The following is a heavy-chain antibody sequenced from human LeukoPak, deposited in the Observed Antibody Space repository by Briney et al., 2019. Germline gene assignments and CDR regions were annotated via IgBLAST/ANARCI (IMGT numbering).Heavy chain of an antibody. V-gene: IGHV3-21*01. Sequence: PGGSLRLSCAASGFTFSSYSMNWVRQAPGKGLEWVSSISSSSSYIYYADSVKGRFTISRDNAKNSLYLQMNSLRAEDTAVYYCERAESLKAQQVCTTCSSTSGHYYYMDVWGKGTTVTVSS. CDR1: GFTFSSYS. CDR2: ISSSSSYI. J-gene: IGHJ6*03. CDR3: ERAESLKAQQVCTTCSSTSGHYYYMDV. D-gene: IGHD2-2*01.